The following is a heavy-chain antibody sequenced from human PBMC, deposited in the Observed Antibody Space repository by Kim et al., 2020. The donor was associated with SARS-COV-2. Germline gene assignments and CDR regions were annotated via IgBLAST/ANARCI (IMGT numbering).Heavy chain of an antibody. Sequence: GGSLRLSCAASGFTFSSYSMNWVRQAPGKGLEWVSYISSSSSTIYYADSVKGRFTISRDNAKNSLYLQMNSLRAEDTAVYYCARVLGVGSGYDKSSRYWGQGTLVTVSS. CDR3: ARVLGVGSGYDKSSRY. CDR1: GFTFSSYS. CDR2: ISSSSSTI. D-gene: IGHD5-12*01. V-gene: IGHV3-48*04. J-gene: IGHJ4*02.